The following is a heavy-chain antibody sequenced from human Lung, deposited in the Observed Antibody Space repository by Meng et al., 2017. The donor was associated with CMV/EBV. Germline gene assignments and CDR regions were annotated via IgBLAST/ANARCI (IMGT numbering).Heavy chain of an antibody. V-gene: IGHV3-7*01. J-gene: IGHJ4*02. D-gene: IGHD3-10*01. CDR3: ACNSGDC. CDR2: IKADGSEK. Sequence: GGSLRLSCAASGFTFSSHWMCWVRQAPGKGLEWVANIKADGSEKYYVVSVKGRFTVSRDNAKNSLYLQMNSLRAEDTAVYYCACNSGDCWGQGTLVTVSS. CDR1: GFTFSSHW.